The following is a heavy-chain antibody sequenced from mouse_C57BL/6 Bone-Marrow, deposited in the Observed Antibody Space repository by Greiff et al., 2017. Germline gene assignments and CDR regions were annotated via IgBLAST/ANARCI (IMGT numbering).Heavy chain of an antibody. Sequence: QVQLQQSGAELVKPGASVKMSCKASGYTFTTYPIEWMKQNHGKSLEWIGNFHPYNDDTKYNEKFKGKATFTADTSSNTAYMQLSSLTTEDSAIYYCAIWLRRLDYWGQGTSVTVSS. D-gene: IGHD2-2*01. CDR3: AIWLRRLDY. J-gene: IGHJ4*01. CDR2: FHPYNDDT. CDR1: GYTFTTYP. V-gene: IGHV1-47*01.